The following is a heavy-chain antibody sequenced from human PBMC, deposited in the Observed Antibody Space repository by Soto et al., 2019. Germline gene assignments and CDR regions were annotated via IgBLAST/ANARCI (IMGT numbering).Heavy chain of an antibody. CDR1: GGTFSSYA. CDR2: IIPIFGTA. J-gene: IGHJ6*02. Sequence: ASVKVSCKASGGTFSSYAISWVRQAPGQGLEWMGGIIPIFGTANYAQKFQGRVTITADESTSTAYMELSSLRSEDPAVYYCARDKQKWSRFRNYYYYGMDVWGQGTTVTVSS. V-gene: IGHV1-69*13. D-gene: IGHD2-15*01. CDR3: ARDKQKWSRFRNYYYYGMDV.